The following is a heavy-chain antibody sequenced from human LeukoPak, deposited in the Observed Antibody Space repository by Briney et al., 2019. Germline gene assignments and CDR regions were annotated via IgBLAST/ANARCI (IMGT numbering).Heavy chain of an antibody. V-gene: IGHV3-23*01. CDR1: GSPFSPIA. D-gene: IGHD3-10*02. J-gene: IGHJ4*02. CDR3: AKRDGYV. Sequence: PGGSLSPPFAAPGSPFSPIALPWARKVQGKGLEWVSTISASGNTTYYADSVKGQFTISRDSSKNTLFLQMNSLRAEDAAVYYCAKRDGYVWGQGTLVTVSS. CDR2: ISASGNTT.